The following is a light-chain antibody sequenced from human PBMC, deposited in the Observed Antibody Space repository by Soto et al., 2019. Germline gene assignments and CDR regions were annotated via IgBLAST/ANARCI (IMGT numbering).Light chain of an antibody. CDR1: SFNIGAGYD. Sequence: QSVLTQPPSVSGAPGQRVTISCTGNSFNIGAGYDVHWYQQVPGTAPKLLIYGNSNRPSGVPDRFSGSKSGTSASLAITGLQAEDEAYYYCQSYDISLSVVFGGGTKLTVL. J-gene: IGLJ2*01. CDR2: GNS. V-gene: IGLV1-40*01. CDR3: QSYDISLSVV.